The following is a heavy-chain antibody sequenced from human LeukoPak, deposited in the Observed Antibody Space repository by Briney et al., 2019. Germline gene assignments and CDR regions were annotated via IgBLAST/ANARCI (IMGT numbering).Heavy chain of an antibody. V-gene: IGHV3-48*01. CDR2: ISSSSSII. J-gene: IGHJ5*02. D-gene: IGHD3-22*01. CDR3: ARTLLYYYDSSGLHP. CDR1: GFTFSSYS. Sequence: GGSLRLSCAASGFTFSSYSMIWVRQAPGKGLEWVSYISSSSSIIYYADSVKGRFTISRDNAKNSLYLQMNSLRAEDTAVYYCARTLLYYYDSSGLHPWGQGTLVTVSS.